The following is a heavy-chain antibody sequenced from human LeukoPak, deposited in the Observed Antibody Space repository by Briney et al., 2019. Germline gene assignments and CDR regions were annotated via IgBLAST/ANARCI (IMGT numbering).Heavy chain of an antibody. D-gene: IGHD5-12*01. Sequence: GGSLRLSCAASGFTFSSYGMHWVRQAPGKGLEWVAFIRYDGSNKYYADSVKGRFTISRDNSKNTLYLQMNGLRAEDTAVYYCAKDRGPSGYDHFDYWGQGTLVTVSS. V-gene: IGHV3-30*02. CDR1: GFTFSSYG. CDR2: IRYDGSNK. CDR3: AKDRGPSGYDHFDY. J-gene: IGHJ4*02.